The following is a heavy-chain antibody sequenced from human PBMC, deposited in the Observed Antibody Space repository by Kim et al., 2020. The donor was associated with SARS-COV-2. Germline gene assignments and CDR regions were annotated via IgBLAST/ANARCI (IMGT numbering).Heavy chain of an antibody. Sequence: SVKCRYTIPRDNSKNTLYLQMNRLKAEDTAVYYCATRPYSSGYYHDAIDIWGQGTMVTVPS. CDR3: ATRPYSSGYYHDAIDI. V-gene: IGHV3-30*07. J-gene: IGHJ3*02. D-gene: IGHD3-22*01.